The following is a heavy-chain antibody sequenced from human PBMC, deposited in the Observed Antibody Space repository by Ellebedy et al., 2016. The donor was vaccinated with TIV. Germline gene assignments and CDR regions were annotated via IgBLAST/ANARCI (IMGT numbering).Heavy chain of an antibody. V-gene: IGHV4-59*08. CDR3: ARHAATAGNPNMDG. CDR1: GRSINSFY. J-gene: IGHJ6*03. D-gene: IGHD4-23*01. Sequence: MPSETLSLTCTVPGRSINSFYCSWIRQPPGKGLEWIGYISYSIYYSGSTNYNPSLKSRVTISVDASKNQFTLQLSSVTAADTAVYYCARHAATAGNPNMDGWGRGTTVTVSS. CDR2: ISYSIYYSGST.